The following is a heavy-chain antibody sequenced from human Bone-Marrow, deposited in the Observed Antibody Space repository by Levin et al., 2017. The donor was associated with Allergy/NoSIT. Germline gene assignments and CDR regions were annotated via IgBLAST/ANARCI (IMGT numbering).Heavy chain of an antibody. Sequence: SETLSLTCAVYGGSFSGYYWSWIRQPPGKGLEWIGEINHSGSTNYNPSLKSRVTISVDTSKNQFSLKLSSVTAADTAVYYCARGRSYYYDSSGYYKLYYYYYGMDVWGQGTTVTVSS. CDR3: ARGRSYYYDSSGYYKLYYYYYGMDV. V-gene: IGHV4-34*01. CDR1: GGSFSGYY. CDR2: INHSGST. D-gene: IGHD3-22*01. J-gene: IGHJ6*02.